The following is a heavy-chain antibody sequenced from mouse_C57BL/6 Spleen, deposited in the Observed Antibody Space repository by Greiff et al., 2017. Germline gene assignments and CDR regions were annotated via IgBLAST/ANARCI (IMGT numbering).Heavy chain of an antibody. CDR1: GYAFTNYL. CDR2: INPGSGGT. D-gene: IGHD4-1*01. CDR3: ARTGTNYFDY. J-gene: IGHJ2*01. Sequence: VQLQQSGAELVRPGTSVKVSCKASGYAFTNYLIEWVTQRPGQGLEWIGVINPGSGGTNYNEKFKGKATLTADKSSSTAYMQLSSLTSEDSAVYFCARTGTNYFDYWGQGTTLTVSS. V-gene: IGHV1-54*01.